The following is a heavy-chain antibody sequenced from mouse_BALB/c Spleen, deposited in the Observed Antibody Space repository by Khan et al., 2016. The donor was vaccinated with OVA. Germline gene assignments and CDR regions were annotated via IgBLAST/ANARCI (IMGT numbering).Heavy chain of an antibody. V-gene: IGHV3-2*02. CDR3: ARKDYYDYDPFPY. Sequence: VQLKESGPGLVKPSQSLSLTCTVTGYSITSEYAWNWIRQFPGNKLEWMGYISYSGNTRYKPSLKSRISITRDTSKNQFFLQLNSVTSEDTATYYCARKDYYDYDPFPYWGQGTLVTVSA. D-gene: IGHD2-4*01. J-gene: IGHJ3*01. CDR2: ISYSGNT. CDR1: GYSITSEYA.